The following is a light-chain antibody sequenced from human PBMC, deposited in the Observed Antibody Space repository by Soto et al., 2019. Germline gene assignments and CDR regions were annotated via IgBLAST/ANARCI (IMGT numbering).Light chain of an antibody. CDR2: EVT. CDR1: SSDVGAYKY. Sequence: HSALTQPPSASGSPGQSVTISCTGTSSDVGAYKYVSWYQQHPGKAPRLLIYEVTKRPSGVPDRFSGSKSGNTASLSVSGLQSEDEDDYYFSSTLGTNKMVFGGGTKLTVL. V-gene: IGLV2-8*01. CDR3: SSTLGTNKMV. J-gene: IGLJ2*01.